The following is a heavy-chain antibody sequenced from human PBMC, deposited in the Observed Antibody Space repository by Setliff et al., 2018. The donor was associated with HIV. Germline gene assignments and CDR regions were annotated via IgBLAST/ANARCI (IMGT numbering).Heavy chain of an antibody. D-gene: IGHD4-17*01. CDR1: GYTFTSYS. CDR3: TREVLRFDY. J-gene: IGHJ4*02. V-gene: IGHV7-4-1*02. Sequence: GASVKVSCKASGYTFTSYSINWVRQAPGQGLEWMGWINTNTGNPTYAQDFTGRFVFSLDTSVSTAYLQISILKAEDTAVYYCTREVLRFDYWGQGTLVTVSS. CDR2: INTNTGNP.